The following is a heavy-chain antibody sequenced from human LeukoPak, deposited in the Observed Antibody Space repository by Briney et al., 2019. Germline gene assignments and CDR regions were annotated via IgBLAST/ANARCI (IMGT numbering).Heavy chain of an antibody. CDR3: ARVRDSSGYSPYYFDY. CDR2: ISAYNGNT. D-gene: IGHD3-22*01. V-gene: IGHV1-18*01. Sequence: ASVKVSCKASGYTFTSYGISWVRQAPGQGLEWMGWISAYNGNTNYAQKLQGRVTMTTDTSTSTAYMELRSLRSDDTAVYYCARVRDSSGYSPYYFDYWGQGTLVTVSS. J-gene: IGHJ4*02. CDR1: GYTFTSYG.